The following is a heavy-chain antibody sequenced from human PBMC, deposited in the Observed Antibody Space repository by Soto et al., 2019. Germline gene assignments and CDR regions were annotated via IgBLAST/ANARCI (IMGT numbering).Heavy chain of an antibody. CDR1: GFTFITYS. CDR2: ISSSSSTI. J-gene: IGHJ6*02. Sequence: GGSLRLSCAASGFTFITYSMNWVRQAPGKGLEWVSYISSSSSTIHYADSVKGRFTISRDNAKNSLYLQMNSLRAEDTAVYYYAGPGGTGTYSKSYYYYGMDVWGQGTTVTVSS. CDR3: AGPGGTGTYSKSYYYYGMDV. V-gene: IGHV3-48*01. D-gene: IGHD1-1*01.